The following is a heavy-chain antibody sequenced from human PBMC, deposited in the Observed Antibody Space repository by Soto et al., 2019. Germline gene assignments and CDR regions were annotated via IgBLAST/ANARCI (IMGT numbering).Heavy chain of an antibody. CDR3: AKFGSGYDFDY. D-gene: IGHD5-12*01. V-gene: IGHV3-23*01. CDR2: ISGSGGST. Sequence: EVQLLESGGGLVQPGGSLRLSCAASGFTFSNYAMSWVRQAPGKGLEWVSAISGSGGSTHYADSVKGRFTISRDNSKNTLYLQMNGLRAADTAVYYCAKFGSGYDFDYWGQGTLVTVSS. CDR1: GFTFSNYA. J-gene: IGHJ4*02.